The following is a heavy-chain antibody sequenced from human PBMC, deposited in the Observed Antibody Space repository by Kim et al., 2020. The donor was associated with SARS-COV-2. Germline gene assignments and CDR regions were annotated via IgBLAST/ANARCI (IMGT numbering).Heavy chain of an antibody. V-gene: IGHV3-9*01. J-gene: IGHJ4*02. CDR1: GFTFDDYA. CDR3: AKTIWLGGYFDS. CDR2: ISWNSGNV. D-gene: IGHD6-19*01. Sequence: GGSLRLSCAASGFTFDDYAMQWVRQGSGRGLEWVSGISWNSGNVDYADSVKGRFTVSRDNAKNSLYLHMNNLRPEDTAFYYCAKTIWLGGYFDSWGQGTLDSVSS.